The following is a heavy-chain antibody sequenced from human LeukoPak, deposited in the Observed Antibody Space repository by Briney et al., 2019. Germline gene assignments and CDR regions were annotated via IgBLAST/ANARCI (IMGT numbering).Heavy chain of an antibody. J-gene: IGHJ4*02. V-gene: IGHV4-34*08. Sequence: PSETLSLTCAVYGGTFSGYYWSWIRQPPGKGLEWIGEINHSGSTYYNPSLKSRVTISVDTSKNQFSLKLSSVTAADTAVYYCAKISGYDFQFDYWGQGTLVTVSS. D-gene: IGHD5-12*01. CDR2: INHSGST. CDR1: GGTFSGYY. CDR3: AKISGYDFQFDY.